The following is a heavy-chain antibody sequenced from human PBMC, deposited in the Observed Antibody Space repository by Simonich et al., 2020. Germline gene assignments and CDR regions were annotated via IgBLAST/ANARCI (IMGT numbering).Heavy chain of an antibody. CDR1: GYTFTSYG. CDR3: ARGPRWTGDDAFDI. V-gene: IGHV1-18*01. J-gene: IGHJ3*02. CDR2: ISAYKGNT. D-gene: IGHD7-27*01. Sequence: QVQLVQSGPEVKKPGASVKVSTKASGYTFTSYGISWVRQAPGLGLEWMGWISAYKGNTNYAQKCQGRDTMISGTSISTAYMELGRLRSDDTAVYYCARGPRWTGDDAFDIWGQGTMVTVSS.